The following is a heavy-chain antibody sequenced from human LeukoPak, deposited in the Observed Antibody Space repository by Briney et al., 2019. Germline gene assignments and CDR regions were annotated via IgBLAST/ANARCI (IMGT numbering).Heavy chain of an antibody. CDR2: IYYSGST. CDR1: GRSISSGDYY. V-gene: IGHV4-30-4*01. J-gene: IGHJ3*02. CDR3: ARENYAYDAFDI. D-gene: IGHD2-2*01. Sequence: SETLSLTCTVPGRSISSGDYYWSWIRQPPGKGLEWIGYIYYSGSTYYNPSLKSRVTISVDTSKNQFSLKLSSVTAADTAVYYCARENYAYDAFDIWGQGTMVTVSS.